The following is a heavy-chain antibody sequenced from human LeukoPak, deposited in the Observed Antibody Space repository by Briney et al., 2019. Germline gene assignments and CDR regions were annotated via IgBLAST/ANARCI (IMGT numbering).Heavy chain of an antibody. Sequence: SETLSLTCTVSGGSISSYYWSWIRQPPGKGLEWIAYIYYPGNTNFNPSLKSRVTISINTSKNQFSLKLTSVTAADTAVYYCARSTESMNWFDPWGQGTLVTVSS. CDR2: IYYPGNT. CDR1: GGSISSYY. V-gene: IGHV4-59*08. CDR3: ARSTESMNWFDP. J-gene: IGHJ5*02.